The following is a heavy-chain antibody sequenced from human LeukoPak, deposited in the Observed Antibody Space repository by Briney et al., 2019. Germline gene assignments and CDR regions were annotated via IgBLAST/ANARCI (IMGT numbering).Heavy chain of an antibody. V-gene: IGHV3-23*01. D-gene: IGHD5-12*01. Sequence: GGSLRLSCAASGFTFSTYAMSWVRQAPGKGLEWVSAVRGSGSDTYYADSVKGRFTISRDNSKNTLFLQMNSLRAEDTAIYYCAKTSRGNSGYDSPFDYWGQGTLVTVSS. CDR2: VRGSGSDT. CDR1: GFTFSTYA. CDR3: AKTSRGNSGYDSPFDY. J-gene: IGHJ4*02.